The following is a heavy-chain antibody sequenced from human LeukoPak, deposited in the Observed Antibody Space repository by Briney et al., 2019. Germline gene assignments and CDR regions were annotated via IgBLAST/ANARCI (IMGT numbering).Heavy chain of an antibody. CDR1: GGSISSGSYY. CDR2: IYSSGRT. D-gene: IGHD6-13*01. V-gene: IGHV4-61*09. J-gene: IGHJ4*02. Sequence: SETLSLTCTVSGGSISSGSYYWSWIRQPAGKGLEWIGHIYSSGRTDYNPSLKSRVTISVDRSKNQFSLKLSSVTAADTAVYYCARETRGSDLYSSSWYGPDYWGQGTLVTVSS. CDR3: ARETRGSDLYSSSWYGPDY.